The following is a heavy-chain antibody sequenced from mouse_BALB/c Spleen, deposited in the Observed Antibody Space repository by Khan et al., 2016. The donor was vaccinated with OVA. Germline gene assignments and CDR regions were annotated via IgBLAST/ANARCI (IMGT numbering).Heavy chain of an antibody. CDR3: ARKRGVHYNMDF. CDR2: IWSVGNT. Sequence: QVQLKESGPGLVQPSQSLSITCTVSGFSLTNYGVHWIRQSPGRGLEWLGLIWSVGNTDYNAAFISRLTISKDNTKSQVFFKMNSVQVDDTAIYYCARKRGVHYNMDFWGQGISVTVSS. CDR1: GFSLTNYG. J-gene: IGHJ4*01. V-gene: IGHV2-2*01.